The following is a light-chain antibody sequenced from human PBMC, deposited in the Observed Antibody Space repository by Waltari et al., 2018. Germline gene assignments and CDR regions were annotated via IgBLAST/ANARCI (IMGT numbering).Light chain of an antibody. CDR3: QQSSITPRT. J-gene: IGKJ1*01. CDR1: QSISIY. CDR2: AAS. Sequence: DIQMTQSPSSLSASVGDRVTITCRASQSISIYLNWYQQKPGNAPKLLIYAASTLQSGVPSRFSGSGSGTDFTLTISSLQPEDFATYYCQQSSITPRTFGQGTKVEIK. V-gene: IGKV1-39*01.